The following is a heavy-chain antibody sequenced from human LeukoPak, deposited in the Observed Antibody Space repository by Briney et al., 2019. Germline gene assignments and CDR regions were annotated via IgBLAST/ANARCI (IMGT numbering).Heavy chain of an antibody. CDR3: AINGGGDSGYGNFDY. CDR1: GFSFDDYV. CDR2: ISWNSDNI. V-gene: IGHV3-9*01. Sequence: GGSLRLSCAVSGFSFDDYVMHWVRQVPGKGLEWVSGISWNSDNIGYADSVKGRFTTSRDNAKNSLYLQMNSLRADDTALYYCAINGGGDSGYGNFDYWGQGTLVTVSS. J-gene: IGHJ4*02. D-gene: IGHD5-12*01.